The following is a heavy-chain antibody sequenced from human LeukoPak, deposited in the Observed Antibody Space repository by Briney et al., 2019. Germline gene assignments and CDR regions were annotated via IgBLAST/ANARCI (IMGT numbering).Heavy chain of an antibody. J-gene: IGHJ6*03. CDR2: INHSGST. CDR1: GGSFSGYY. V-gene: IGHV4-34*01. D-gene: IGHD6-13*01. CDR3: ARGCIAAAGPLGYYYMDV. Sequence: SETLSLTCAVYGGSFSGYYWSWIRQPPGKGLEWIGEINHSGSTNYNPSLKSRVTISADTSKNQFSLKLSSVTAADTAVYYCARGCIAAAGPLGYYYMDVWGKGTTVTVSS.